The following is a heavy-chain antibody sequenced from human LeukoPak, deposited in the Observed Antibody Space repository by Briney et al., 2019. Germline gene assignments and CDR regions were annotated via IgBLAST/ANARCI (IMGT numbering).Heavy chain of an antibody. D-gene: IGHD2-15*01. CDR1: GLTFSTYS. CDR3: ARATQPGFDP. J-gene: IGHJ5*02. Sequence: PGGSLRLSCGASGLTFSTYSMNWVRQAPGKGLEWVSYISSDSGARYYADPVKGRFTISRDNAKNSLYLQMNSLTAEDTAVYYCARATQPGFDPWGQGTLVTVSS. CDR2: ISSDSGAR. V-gene: IGHV3-48*01.